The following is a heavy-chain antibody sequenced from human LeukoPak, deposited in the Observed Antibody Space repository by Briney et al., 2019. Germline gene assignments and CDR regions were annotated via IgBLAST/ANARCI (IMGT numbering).Heavy chain of an antibody. J-gene: IGHJ4*02. V-gene: IGHV1-8*03. CDR3: ARVLSWAGTGGYYYFDY. D-gene: IGHD1-14*01. CDR1: GYTFNSYD. CDR2: MNPNSGNT. Sequence: ASVKVSCKASGYTFNSYDINWVRQATGQGLEWMGWMNPNSGNTGYAQKFQGRVTITRNTSITTAYMELTGLRSEDTAVYYCARVLSWAGTGGYYYFDYWGQGTLVTVSS.